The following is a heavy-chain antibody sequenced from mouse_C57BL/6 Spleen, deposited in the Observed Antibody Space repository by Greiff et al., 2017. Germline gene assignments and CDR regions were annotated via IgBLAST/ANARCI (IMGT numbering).Heavy chain of an antibody. Sequence: QVQLQQSGAELVRPGTSVKVSCKASGYAFTNYLIEWVKQRPGQGLEWIGVINPGSGGTNYNEKFKGKATLTADKSSSTAYMQLSSLTSEDSAVYFCARSTGYWYFDVWGTGTTVTVSS. V-gene: IGHV1-54*01. J-gene: IGHJ1*03. CDR3: ARSTGYWYFDV. D-gene: IGHD4-1*02. CDR1: GYAFTNYL. CDR2: INPGSGGT.